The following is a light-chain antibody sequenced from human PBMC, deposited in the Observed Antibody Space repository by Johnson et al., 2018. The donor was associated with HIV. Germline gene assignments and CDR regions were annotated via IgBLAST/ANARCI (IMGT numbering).Light chain of an antibody. Sequence: QSVLTQPPSVSAAPGQKVTISCSGSSSNVGNNVVSWYQQLPGTAPKLLIYDNNKRPSGIPDRFSGSKSGTSATLGITGLQTGDEADYYCGTWGGVFGTGTKVTVL. CDR1: SSNVGNNV. J-gene: IGLJ1*01. V-gene: IGLV1-51*01. CDR3: GTWGGV. CDR2: DNN.